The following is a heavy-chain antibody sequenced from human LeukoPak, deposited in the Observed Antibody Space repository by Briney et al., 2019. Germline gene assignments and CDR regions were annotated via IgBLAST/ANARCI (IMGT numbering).Heavy chain of an antibody. Sequence: ASVKVSCKASAYSFSSYIISWVRQAPEQGLEWMGWISAYNGGTDFAPKLQGRVTMTTDTSTSTAYMVLRSLRSDDTAVYYCARGGGQWYMDVWGKGTTVTVSS. CDR3: ARGGGQWYMDV. V-gene: IGHV1-18*01. CDR2: ISAYNGGT. D-gene: IGHD6-19*01. J-gene: IGHJ6*03. CDR1: AYSFSSYI.